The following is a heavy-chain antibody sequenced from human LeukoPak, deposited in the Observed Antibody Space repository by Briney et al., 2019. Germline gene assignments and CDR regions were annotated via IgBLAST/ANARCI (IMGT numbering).Heavy chain of an antibody. CDR3: TRGRGMESSLYYFDY. D-gene: IGHD1-1*01. V-gene: IGHV3-74*03. Sequence: GGSLRLSCAASGFTFSSYWMHWVRQAPGKGLVWVSCINSDGTTYADSVKGRFTISRDNAKNTLYLQMNSLGAEDTAVYYCTRGRGMESSLYYFDYWGQGTLVTVSS. J-gene: IGHJ4*02. CDR2: INSDGT. CDR1: GFTFSSYW.